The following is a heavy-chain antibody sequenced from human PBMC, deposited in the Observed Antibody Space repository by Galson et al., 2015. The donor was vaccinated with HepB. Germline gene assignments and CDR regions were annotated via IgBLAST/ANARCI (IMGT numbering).Heavy chain of an antibody. CDR1: GYTFTSYY. D-gene: IGHD3-22*01. Sequence: SVKVSCKASGYTFTSYYMHWVRQAPGQGLEWMGMINPSGGSTTFAETFQGRVTMTRDTSTSTVYMEMTSLRSEDTAVYYCARDTTSLYESSGYCLGEWGQGTLVTVSS. V-gene: IGHV1-46*01. CDR2: INPSGGST. CDR3: ARDTTSLYESSGYCLGE. J-gene: IGHJ4*02.